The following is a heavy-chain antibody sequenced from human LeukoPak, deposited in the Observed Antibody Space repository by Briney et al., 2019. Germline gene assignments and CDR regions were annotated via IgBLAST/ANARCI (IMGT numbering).Heavy chain of an antibody. D-gene: IGHD2-2*01. CDR2: ISSSSSYI. V-gene: IGHV3-21*01. CDR3: ASRAGYCSSTSCYSGY. J-gene: IGHJ4*02. CDR1: GFTFSSYS. Sequence: PGGSLRLSXAASGFTFSSYSMNWVRQAPGKGLEWLSSISSSSSYIYYADSVKGRFTISRDNAKNSLYLQMNSLRAEDTAVYYCASRAGYCSSTSCYSGYWGQGTLVAVSS.